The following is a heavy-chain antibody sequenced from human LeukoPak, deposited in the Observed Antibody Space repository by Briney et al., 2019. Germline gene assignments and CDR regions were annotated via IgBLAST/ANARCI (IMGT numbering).Heavy chain of an antibody. CDR2: ISSSSSAR. J-gene: IGHJ4*02. Sequence: GGSLRLSCAASGFTFSSSDMHWVRQAPGKGLEWISYISSSSSARYYADSVKGRFTISRDNAKNSLYLQMNSLRDEDTAVYYCVRDRFYSFDYWGQGTLVTVSS. CDR3: VRDRFYSFDY. CDR1: GFTFSSSD. V-gene: IGHV3-48*02.